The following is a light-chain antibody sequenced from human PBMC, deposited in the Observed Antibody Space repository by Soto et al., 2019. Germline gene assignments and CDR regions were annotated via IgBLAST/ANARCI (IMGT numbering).Light chain of an antibody. CDR1: SSDVGTYNF. CDR2: EVS. CDR3: SSYAGSNNLV. V-gene: IGLV2-8*01. Sequence: ALTQPPSASGSPGQSVTISCTGTSSDVGTYNFVSWYQQHPGKAPKLMIYEVSKRPSGVPDRFSGSKSGSTASLTVSGLQTDDEADYYCSSYAGSNNLVFGGGTKLTVL. J-gene: IGLJ3*02.